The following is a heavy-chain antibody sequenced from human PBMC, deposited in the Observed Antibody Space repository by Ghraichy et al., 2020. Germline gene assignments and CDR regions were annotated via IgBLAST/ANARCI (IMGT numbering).Heavy chain of an antibody. CDR3: ARGGTSVMTPFAH. D-gene: IGHD4-23*01. V-gene: IGHV4-34*01. CDR1: GGSFSGYY. CDR2: INHSGST. Sequence: SETLSLTCAVYGGSFSGYYWNWIRQPPGKGLEWIGEINHSGSTKYNPSLKSRVTISVDTSKNQFSLELRSATAADTAVYYCARGGTSVMTPFAHWGQGTLVTVSS. J-gene: IGHJ5*02.